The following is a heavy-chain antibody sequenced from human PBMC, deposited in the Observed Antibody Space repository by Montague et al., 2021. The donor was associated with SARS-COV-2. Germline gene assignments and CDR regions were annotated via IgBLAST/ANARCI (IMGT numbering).Heavy chain of an antibody. D-gene: IGHD2-15*01. CDR1: GFHFSSFE. V-gene: IGHV3-48*03. CDR2: ISSGGHTR. J-gene: IGHJ4*02. Sequence: SLRLSCAASGFHFSSFEMNWVRQAPGKRLEWVSYISSGGHTRYYADSVQGRFTISRDNARDSLYLQMNSLRAEDTAAYYCARDGVDNQWSPFEDWGRGTLVTVSS. CDR3: ARDGVDNQWSPFED.